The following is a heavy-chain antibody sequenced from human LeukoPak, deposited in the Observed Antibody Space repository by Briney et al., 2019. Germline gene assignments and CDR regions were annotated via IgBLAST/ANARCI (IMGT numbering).Heavy chain of an antibody. Sequence: PGGSLRLSCAASGFTFEDFAMHWVRQAPGKGLEWVSSISWNSGSIGYADSVKGRFTISRDNAKNSLYLQMNSLRAEDTAVYYCASVPIRYYGMDVWGQGTTVTVSS. J-gene: IGHJ6*02. CDR1: GFTFEDFA. V-gene: IGHV3-9*01. CDR2: ISWNSGSI. D-gene: IGHD3-3*01. CDR3: ASVPIRYYGMDV.